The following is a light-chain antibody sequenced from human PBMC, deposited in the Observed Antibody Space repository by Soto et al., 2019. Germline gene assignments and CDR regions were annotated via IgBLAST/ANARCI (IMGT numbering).Light chain of an antibody. J-gene: IGKJ4*01. V-gene: IGKV3-20*01. Sequence: EIVLTQSPGTLSLSPGDRATLSCRASQSVSSSYLAWYHQNPGQAPRLLIYGASSRATGIPDRFSGSGSGTDFTLTISRLEPEDFAVYYCQQYGSSPLTFGGGTKVEIK. CDR3: QQYGSSPLT. CDR2: GAS. CDR1: QSVSSSY.